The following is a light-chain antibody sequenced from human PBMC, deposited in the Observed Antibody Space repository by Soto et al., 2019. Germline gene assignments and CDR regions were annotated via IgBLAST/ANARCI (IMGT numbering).Light chain of an antibody. Sequence: EIVLTQSPATLSLSPGERATLSCRASQSVSSYLAWYQHKPGQAPRLLIYDASNRATGIPARFSGSGSGTDFTLTIISLEPEDFAVYYCQQRSNLPPKITFGPGTKVHIK. CDR2: DAS. CDR1: QSVSSY. J-gene: IGKJ3*01. CDR3: QQRSNLPPKIT. V-gene: IGKV3-11*01.